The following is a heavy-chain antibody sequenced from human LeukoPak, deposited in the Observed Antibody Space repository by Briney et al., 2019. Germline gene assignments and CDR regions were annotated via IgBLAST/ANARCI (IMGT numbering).Heavy chain of an antibody. CDR1: GFTFSDYY. CDR3: ARDSHLYYYDSSGGLDY. CDR2: ISSSGSTI. V-gene: IGHV3-11*01. D-gene: IGHD3-22*01. Sequence: PGGSLRLSCAASGFTFSDYYMSWIRQAPGKGLEWVSYISSSGSTIYYADSVKGRFTISRDNAKNSLYLQMNSLRAEDTAVYYCARDSHLYYYDSSGGLDYWGQGTLVTVSS. J-gene: IGHJ4*02.